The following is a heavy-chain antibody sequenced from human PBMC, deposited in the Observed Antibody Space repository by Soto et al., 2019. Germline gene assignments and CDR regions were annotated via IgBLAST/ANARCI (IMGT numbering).Heavy chain of an antibody. J-gene: IGHJ3*02. Sequence: GGSLRLSCAASGFTFSSYGMHWVRQAPGKGLEWVAVIWYDGSNKYYADSVKGRFTISRDNSKNTLYLQMNSLKTEDTAVYYCTSLTIFGVVTDDAFDIWGQGTMVTVSS. CDR1: GFTFSSYG. D-gene: IGHD3-3*01. CDR3: TSLTIFGVVTDDAFDI. V-gene: IGHV3-33*01. CDR2: IWYDGSNK.